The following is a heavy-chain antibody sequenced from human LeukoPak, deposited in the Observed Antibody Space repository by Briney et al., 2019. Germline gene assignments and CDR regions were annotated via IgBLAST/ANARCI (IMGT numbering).Heavy chain of an antibody. D-gene: IGHD1-1*01. Sequence: SETLSLTCAVYGGSFSGYYWSWIRQPPGKGLEWIGEINHSGSTNYNPSLKSRVTISVDTSKNQFSPKLSSVTAADTAVYYCARGREIVAGTTHWFDPWGQGTLVTVSS. J-gene: IGHJ5*02. CDR3: ARGREIVAGTTHWFDP. CDR2: INHSGST. V-gene: IGHV4-34*01. CDR1: GGSFSGYY.